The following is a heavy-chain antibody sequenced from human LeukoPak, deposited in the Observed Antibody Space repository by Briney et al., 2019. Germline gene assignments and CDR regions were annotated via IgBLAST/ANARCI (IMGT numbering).Heavy chain of an antibody. Sequence: SQTLSLTCTVSGGSISSSSYYWGWIRQPPGNGLEWIGSIYYSGSTYYNPSLKSRVTISVDTSKNQFSLKLSSVTAADTAVYYCARHESIAARRRDLGYWGQGTLVTVSS. D-gene: IGHD6-6*01. CDR1: GGSISSSSYY. J-gene: IGHJ4*02. V-gene: IGHV4-39*01. CDR3: ARHESIAARRRDLGY. CDR2: IYYSGST.